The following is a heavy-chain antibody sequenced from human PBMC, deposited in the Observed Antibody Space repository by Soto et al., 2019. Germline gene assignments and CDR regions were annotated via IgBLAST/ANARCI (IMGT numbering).Heavy chain of an antibody. D-gene: IGHD3-10*01. Sequence: VGSLRLSCAASGFTFSSYEMNWVRPAPGKGLEWVSYIGSSGSTIYYADSVKGRFTISRDNAKNSLYLQMNSLRAEDTAVYYCAIKFGSAFDYWGQGTLVTVSS. J-gene: IGHJ4*02. CDR2: IGSSGSTI. CDR3: AIKFGSAFDY. V-gene: IGHV3-48*03. CDR1: GFTFSSYE.